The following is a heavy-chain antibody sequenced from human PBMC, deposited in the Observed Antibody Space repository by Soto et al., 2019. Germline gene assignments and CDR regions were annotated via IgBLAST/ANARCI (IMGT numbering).Heavy chain of an antibody. Sequence: QITLKESGPTLVKPTQTLTLTCIFSGFSLSTNGVGVGWIRQPPGKSLEWLALIYWDDDKRYSPSLKSRLTLTXXTXNXQVVLTMTNMDPVDTATYYCAHRRARTAGRDDAYDVWGQGTLVVVSS. V-gene: IGHV2-5*02. CDR2: IYWDDDK. J-gene: IGHJ3*01. CDR3: AHRRARTAGRDDAYDV. D-gene: IGHD6-6*01. CDR1: GFSLSTNGVG.